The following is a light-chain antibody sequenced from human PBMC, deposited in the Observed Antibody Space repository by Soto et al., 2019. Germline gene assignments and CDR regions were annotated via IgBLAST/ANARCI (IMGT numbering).Light chain of an antibody. CDR1: SSDVGGYNY. V-gene: IGLV2-14*01. Sequence: QSALTQPASVSGSPGQSITISCTGTSSDVGGYNYVSWYQQHPDKAPKLMIYEVSNRPSGVSNRFSGSKSGNTASLTISGLHAEDEADYYCSSYTSSSTQYVFGTGTKLTVL. CDR3: SSYTSSSTQYV. J-gene: IGLJ1*01. CDR2: EVS.